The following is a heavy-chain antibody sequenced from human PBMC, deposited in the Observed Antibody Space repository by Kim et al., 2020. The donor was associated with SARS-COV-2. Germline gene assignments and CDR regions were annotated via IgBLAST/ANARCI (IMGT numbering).Heavy chain of an antibody. CDR2: ISGSGATT. D-gene: IGHD4-17*01. CDR3: AEDHYGGNPRNAFDI. CDR1: GVTFSSYA. V-gene: IGHV3-23*01. Sequence: GGSLRLSCAASGVTFSSYAMTWVRQAPGKGLEWVSSISGSGATTYYADSVRGRFTVSRDNSKNTLYLQMNSLRAEDTAVYYCAEDHYGGNPRNAFDIWGQGTMVTVSS. J-gene: IGHJ3*02.